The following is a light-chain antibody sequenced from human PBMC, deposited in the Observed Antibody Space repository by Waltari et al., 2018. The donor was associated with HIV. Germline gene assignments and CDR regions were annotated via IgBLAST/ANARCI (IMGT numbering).Light chain of an antibody. Sequence: QSALTQPAYVSGSPGQSITISCTRTSSDVGSYYLVSWYQQHPGKAPKLMIYEVNKRPSGVSNRFSGSKSGNTASLTISGLQAEDEADFYCCSYAGSSTLVFGGGTKLTVL. CDR3: CSYAGSSTLV. CDR1: SSDVGSYYL. CDR2: EVN. J-gene: IGLJ3*02. V-gene: IGLV2-23*02.